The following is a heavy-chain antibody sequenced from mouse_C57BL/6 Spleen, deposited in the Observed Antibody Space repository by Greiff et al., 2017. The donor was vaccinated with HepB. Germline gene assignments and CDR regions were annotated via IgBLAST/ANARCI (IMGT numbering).Heavy chain of an antibody. J-gene: IGHJ4*01. V-gene: IGHV5-17*01. CDR3: AKYDYDGGMDY. Sequence: EVKLMESGGGLVKPGGSLKLSCAASGFTFSDYGMHWVRQAPEKGLEWVAYISSGSSTIYYADTVKGRFTISRDNAKNTLFLQMTSLRSEDTAMYYCAKYDYDGGMDYWGQGTSVTVSS. CDR1: GFTFSDYG. D-gene: IGHD2-4*01. CDR2: ISSGSSTI.